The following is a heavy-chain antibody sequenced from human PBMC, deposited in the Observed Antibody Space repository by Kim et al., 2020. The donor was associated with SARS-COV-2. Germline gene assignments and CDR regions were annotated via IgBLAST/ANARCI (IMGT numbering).Heavy chain of an antibody. CDR1: GYTFTSYA. D-gene: IGHD5-12*01. CDR3: ARDKDSGYAGYYGMDV. CDR2: INTNTGNP. Sequence: ASVKVSCKASGYTFTSYAMNWVRQAPGQGLEWMGWINTNTGNPTYAQGFTGRFVFSLDTSVSTAYLQISSLKAEDTAVYYCARDKDSGYAGYYGMDVWGQGTTVTVSS. V-gene: IGHV7-4-1*02. J-gene: IGHJ6*02.